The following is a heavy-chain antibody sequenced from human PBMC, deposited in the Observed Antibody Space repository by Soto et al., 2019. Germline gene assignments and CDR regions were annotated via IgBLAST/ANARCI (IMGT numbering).Heavy chain of an antibody. CDR3: ARRRHCSGNSCSYYYGIDV. CDR1: GGSFSTYA. D-gene: IGHD6-19*01. CDR2: IIPMIGTS. V-gene: IGHV1-69*12. J-gene: IGHJ6*02. Sequence: QVQLVQSGAEVKKPGSSVKVSCKAPGGSFSTYAITWVRQAPGQGLEWMGGIIPMIGTSTYAQKFQGRVTITADESTSTVYMELSRLTSEDTAVYFGARRRHCSGNSCSYYYGIDVWGQGTTVTVSS.